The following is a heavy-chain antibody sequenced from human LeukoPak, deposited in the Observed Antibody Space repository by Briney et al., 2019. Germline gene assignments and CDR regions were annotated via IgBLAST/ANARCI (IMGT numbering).Heavy chain of an antibody. V-gene: IGHV3-7*03. CDR1: GFTFSSYW. J-gene: IGHJ4*02. D-gene: IGHD3-10*01. CDR2: IKQDGSEK. Sequence: GGSLRLSCAASGFTFSSYWMSWVRQAPGKGLEWVANIKQDGSEKYYVDSVKGRFTISRDNAKNSLYLQMNSLRAEDTAVYYCAREGCYGSGSSVDYWGQGTLVTVSS. CDR3: AREGCYGSGSSVDY.